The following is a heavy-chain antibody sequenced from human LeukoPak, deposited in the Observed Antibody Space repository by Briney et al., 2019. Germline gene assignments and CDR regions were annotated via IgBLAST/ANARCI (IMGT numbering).Heavy chain of an antibody. CDR3: ARVATTSSKWSLDY. CDR1: GFALKSYS. Sequence: GGSLRLSCAGSGFALKSYSLSWVRQAPGKGLEWVSSISSTSAYIYYADSVKGRFTISRDNVDNVVYLQMNSLGAEDTAVYYCARVATTSSKWSLDYWGQGTLVTVSS. CDR2: ISSTSAYI. D-gene: IGHD2-2*01. V-gene: IGHV3-21*01. J-gene: IGHJ4*02.